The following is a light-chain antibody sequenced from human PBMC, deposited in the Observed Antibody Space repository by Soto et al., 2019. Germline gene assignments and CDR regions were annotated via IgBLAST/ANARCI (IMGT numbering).Light chain of an antibody. CDR3: QQYYNYPRT. Sequence: EIVMTQSPATLSVSPGERATLSCRASQSVSSYLAWYQQKPGQAPRLLIYDASTRATGIPARFSGSGSGTEFTLTISSLQPEDFATYYCQQYYNYPRTFGQGTKVDIK. CDR2: DAS. V-gene: IGKV3-15*01. CDR1: QSVSSY. J-gene: IGKJ1*01.